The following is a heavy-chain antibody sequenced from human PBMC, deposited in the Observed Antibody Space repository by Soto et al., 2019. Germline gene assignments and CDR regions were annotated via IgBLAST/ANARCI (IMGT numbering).Heavy chain of an antibody. J-gene: IGHJ6*03. CDR3: ARLLAETSNYYYYYMDV. V-gene: IGHV4-59*08. Sequence: LSLTCTVSGGSISSYYWSWIRQPPGKGLEWIGYIYYSGSTNYNPSLKSRVTISVDTSKNQFSLKLSSVTAADTAVYYCARLLAETSNYYYYYMDVWGKGTTVTVSS. CDR2: IYYSGST. D-gene: IGHD2-15*01. CDR1: GGSISSYY.